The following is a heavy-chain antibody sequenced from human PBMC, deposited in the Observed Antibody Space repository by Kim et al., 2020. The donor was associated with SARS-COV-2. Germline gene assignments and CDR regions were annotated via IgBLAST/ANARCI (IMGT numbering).Heavy chain of an antibody. CDR1: GYTFTSYG. D-gene: IGHD2-2*01. V-gene: IGHV1-18*04. CDR2: ISAYNGNT. J-gene: IGHJ6*02. Sequence: ASVKVSCKASGYTFTSYGISWVRQAPGQGLEWMGWISAYNGNTNYAQKLQGRVTMTTDTSTSTAYMELRSLRSDDTAVYYCARGVLVVPAANYYYYGMDVWGQGTTVTVSS. CDR3: ARGVLVVPAANYYYYGMDV.